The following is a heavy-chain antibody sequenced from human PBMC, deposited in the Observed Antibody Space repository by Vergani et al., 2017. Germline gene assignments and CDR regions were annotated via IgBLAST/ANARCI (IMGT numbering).Heavy chain of an antibody. CDR1: GGSISSSNW. Sequence: QVQLQESGPGLVKPSGTLSLTCAVSGGSISSSNWWSWVRQPPGKGLEWIGEIYHSGSTNYNPSLKSRGTISVDKSKNQFSLKLSSVTAADTAVYYWARVDSGGRYEGGGAFDYGGQGTLVTVSS. CDR2: IYHSGST. D-gene: IGHD6-19*01. CDR3: ARVDSGGRYEGGGAFDY. V-gene: IGHV4-4*02. J-gene: IGHJ4*02.